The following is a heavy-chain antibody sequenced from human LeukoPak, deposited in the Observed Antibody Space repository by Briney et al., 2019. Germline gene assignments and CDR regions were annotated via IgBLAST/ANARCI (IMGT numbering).Heavy chain of an antibody. CDR1: GFTFSSSG. CDR3: ARDWDA. CDR2: IKEDGSDK. Sequence: GGSLRLSCAASGFTFSSSGMTWVRQAPGKGLEWVANIKEDGSDKYYVDSVKGRFTISRDNAKNSLYLQMNSLRAEDTAVYYCARDWDAWGQGTLVTVAS. D-gene: IGHD1-26*01. V-gene: IGHV3-7*04. J-gene: IGHJ1*01.